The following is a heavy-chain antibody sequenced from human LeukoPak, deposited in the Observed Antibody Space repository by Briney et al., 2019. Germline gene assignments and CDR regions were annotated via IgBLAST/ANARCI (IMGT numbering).Heavy chain of an antibody. CDR3: ARARRYRSSWYHDY. CDR1: GFTFSSYS. D-gene: IGHD6-13*01. CDR2: ISSSSTI. J-gene: IGHJ4*02. Sequence: GGSLRLSCAASGFTFSSYSMNWVRQAPGKGLEWVSYISSSSTIYYADSVKGRFTISRDNAKNSLYLQMNSLRDEDTAVYYCARARRYRSSWYHDYWGQGSLVTVSS. V-gene: IGHV3-48*02.